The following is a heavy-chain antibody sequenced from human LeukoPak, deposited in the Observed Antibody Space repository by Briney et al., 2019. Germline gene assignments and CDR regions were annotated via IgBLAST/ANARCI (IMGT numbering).Heavy chain of an antibody. V-gene: IGHV4-4*07. J-gene: IGHJ6*03. CDR1: GGSISSYY. Sequence: SETLSLTCTVSGGSISSYYWSWIRQPAGKGLESIGHISTSGSTNYNPSLNSRVTISRDTSKNHFSLELSSATAADTAVYFCARGRVSSSTWYSTYYYYFYMDVWGEGTTVTVSS. CDR2: ISTSGST. CDR3: ARGRVSSSTWYSTYYYYFYMDV. D-gene: IGHD6-13*01.